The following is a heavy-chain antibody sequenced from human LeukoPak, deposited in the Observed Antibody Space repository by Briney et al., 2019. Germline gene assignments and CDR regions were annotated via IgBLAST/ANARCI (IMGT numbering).Heavy chain of an antibody. J-gene: IGHJ5*02. CDR3: ARANWDADWFAP. D-gene: IGHD7-27*01. CDR1: GGSISSYY. V-gene: IGHV4-59*01. Sequence: TSETLSLTCTVSGGSISSYYWSWIRQPPGKGLEWIGYIYYSGSTNYNPSLKSRVTISVDTSKNQFSLKLSSVTAADTAVYYCARANWDADWFAPWGQGTLVTVSS. CDR2: IYYSGST.